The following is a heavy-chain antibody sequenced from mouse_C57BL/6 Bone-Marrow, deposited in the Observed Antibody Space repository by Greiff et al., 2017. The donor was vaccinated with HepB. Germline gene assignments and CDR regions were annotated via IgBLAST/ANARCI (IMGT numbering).Heavy chain of an antibody. V-gene: IGHV1-64*01. Sequence: VQLQQPGAELVKPGASVKLSCKASGYTFTSYWMHWVKQRPGQGLEWIGMIHPNSGSTNYNEKFKSKATLTVDKSSSTACMQLSSLTSEDSAVYYGARAYGSSGTRYFDVWGTGTTVTVSS. D-gene: IGHD1-1*01. CDR3: ARAYGSSGTRYFDV. CDR2: IHPNSGST. CDR1: GYTFTSYW. J-gene: IGHJ1*03.